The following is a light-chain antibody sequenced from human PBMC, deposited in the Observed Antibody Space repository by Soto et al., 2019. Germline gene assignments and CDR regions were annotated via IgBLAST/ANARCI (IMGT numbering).Light chain of an antibody. CDR3: QQCSDWPLFT. V-gene: IGKV3-15*01. CDR2: DAS. Sequence: EIGMTQSPATLSVSPEETATLSCRASQSVSRYLAWYQHRPGQAPRLLIYDASTRATGIPARFSGSGSGTEFTLTISGLQSEDFAVYSCQQCSDWPLFTFGQGTRLEIK. J-gene: IGKJ5*01. CDR1: QSVSRY.